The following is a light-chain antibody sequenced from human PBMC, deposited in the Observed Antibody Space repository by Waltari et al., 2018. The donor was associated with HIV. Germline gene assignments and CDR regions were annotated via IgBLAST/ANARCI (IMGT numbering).Light chain of an antibody. Sequence: DIVMSPSPDSLAVSLRERAAIHCKSSQSVLFSSNNKNYLAWYQQKPGEPPKLLIYWASTREFGVPDRFSGSGSGTDFTLTISSLQAEDVAVYYCQQYYSTPHTFGQGTKLEIK. CDR3: QQYYSTPHT. CDR1: QSVLFSSNNKNY. V-gene: IGKV4-1*01. CDR2: WAS. J-gene: IGKJ2*01.